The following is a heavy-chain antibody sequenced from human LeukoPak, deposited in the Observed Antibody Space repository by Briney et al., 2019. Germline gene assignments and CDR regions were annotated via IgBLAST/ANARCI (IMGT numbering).Heavy chain of an antibody. CDR3: ARQGEATTSDAFDI. Sequence: SETLSLTCTVSGGSISSYYWSWIRQPPGKGLEWIGYIYTSGSTNYNPSLKSRVTISVDTSKNQFSLKLSSVTAADTAVYYCARQGEATTSDAFDIWGQGTMVTVSS. D-gene: IGHD1-26*01. CDR1: GGSISSYY. V-gene: IGHV4-4*09. CDR2: IYTSGST. J-gene: IGHJ3*02.